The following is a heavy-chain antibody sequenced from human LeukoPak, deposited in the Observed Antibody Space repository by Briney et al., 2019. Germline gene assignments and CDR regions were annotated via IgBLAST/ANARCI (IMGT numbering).Heavy chain of an antibody. Sequence: PGGSLTLPRGLWGFPLRLLLMLGPRQAPGKALEGVSVIKAGGGNLQDADSVRGRFTISRDNYQNTLFRQMNSLRAEDTAVYYCVKERDLGIEVADDFDYWGQGTLVTVSS. J-gene: IGHJ4*02. CDR1: GFPLRLL. CDR3: VKERDLGIEVADDFDY. CDR2: IKAGGGNL. D-gene: IGHD6-19*01. V-gene: IGHV3-23*01.